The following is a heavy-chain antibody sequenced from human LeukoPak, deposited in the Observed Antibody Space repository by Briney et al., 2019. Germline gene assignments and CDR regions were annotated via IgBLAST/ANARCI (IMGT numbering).Heavy chain of an antibody. V-gene: IGHV4-59*01. CDR3: AREPRAYSSSWFDY. D-gene: IGHD6-13*01. CDR2: IYYTRSTNSGST. Sequence: HSETLSLTCTVSGGSISSYYWSWIRQPPGKGLEWIGYIYYTRSTNSGSTNYNPSLKSRVTISIDTSKNQFSLKLSSVTAADTAVYYCAREPRAYSSSWFDYWGQGTLVTVSS. CDR1: GGSISSYY. J-gene: IGHJ4*02.